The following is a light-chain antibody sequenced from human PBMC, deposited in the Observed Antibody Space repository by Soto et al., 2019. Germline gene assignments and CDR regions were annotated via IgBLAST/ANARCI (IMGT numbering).Light chain of an antibody. V-gene: IGKV3-11*01. Sequence: EIVLTQSPASLSLSAGERVTLSCRASQSVDTMVAWYQQQVGRTPRLLIYETSNRATGVPGRFSGSGSGTDFALTISCLEPEDFAVYFCQVRTDWPPFKYTFGQGTKLEV. CDR1: QSVDTM. J-gene: IGKJ2*01. CDR2: ETS. CDR3: QVRTDWPPFKYT.